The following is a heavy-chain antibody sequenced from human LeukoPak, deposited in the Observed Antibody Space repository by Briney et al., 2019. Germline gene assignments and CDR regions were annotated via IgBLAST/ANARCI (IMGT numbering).Heavy chain of an antibody. J-gene: IGHJ6*03. V-gene: IGHV4-59*12. CDR2: IYYSGST. CDR1: GGSISSYY. Sequence: PSETLSLTCTVSGGSISSYYWSWIRQPPGKGLEWIGYIYYSGSTYYNPSLKSRVTISVDTSKNQFSLKLSSVTAADTAVYYCARGAYDFWSGYYYPGYYYYMDVWGKGTTVTVSS. CDR3: ARGAYDFWSGYYYPGYYYYMDV. D-gene: IGHD3-3*01.